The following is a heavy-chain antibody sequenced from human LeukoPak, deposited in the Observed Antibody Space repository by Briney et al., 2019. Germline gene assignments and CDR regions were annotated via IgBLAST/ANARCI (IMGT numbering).Heavy chain of an antibody. Sequence: GGSLRLSCAASGFTFSDYYMSWIRQAPGKGLEWVSYIGSSGSTIYYADSVKGRFTISRDNAKNSLYLQMNSLRAEDTAVYYCTTAIGYCSSTSCYGSGDFDYWGRGTLVTVSS. V-gene: IGHV3-11*04. CDR2: IGSSGSTI. D-gene: IGHD2-2*01. CDR1: GFTFSDYY. J-gene: IGHJ4*02. CDR3: TTAIGYCSSTSCYGSGDFDY.